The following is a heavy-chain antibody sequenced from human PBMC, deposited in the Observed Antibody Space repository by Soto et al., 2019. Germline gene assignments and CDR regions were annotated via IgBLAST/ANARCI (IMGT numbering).Heavy chain of an antibody. CDR3: ARELGGGDPMIYYYGLDV. Sequence: SETLSLTCTVSGGSVRSGSYYWTWIRQSPGKGLEWIGYIHTRGSTNYNPSLKSRVIISVDSSENQFSLKLTSVTAADTAVYYCARELGGGDPMIYYYGLDVWGQGTTVTVSS. J-gene: IGHJ6*02. CDR2: IHTRGST. D-gene: IGHD2-21*02. CDR1: GGSVRSGSYY. V-gene: IGHV4-61*01.